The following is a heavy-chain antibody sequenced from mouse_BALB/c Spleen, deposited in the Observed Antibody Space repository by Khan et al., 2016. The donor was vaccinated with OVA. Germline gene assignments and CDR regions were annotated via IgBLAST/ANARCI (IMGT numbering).Heavy chain of an antibody. Sequence: QIQLVQSGAELMKPGASVKISCKATGYTFSSYWIERVKQRPGHGLEWIGEILPGSGSTNYNEKFKGKATFTADTSSNTAYMQLNSLTSEDSAVYYCARTTYYFDYWGQGTTLTVSS. CDR1: GYTFSSYW. J-gene: IGHJ2*01. CDR2: ILPGSGST. CDR3: ARTTYYFDY. V-gene: IGHV1-9*01.